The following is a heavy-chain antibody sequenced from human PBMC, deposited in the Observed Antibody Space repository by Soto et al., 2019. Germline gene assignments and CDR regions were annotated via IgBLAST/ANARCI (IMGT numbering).Heavy chain of an antibody. J-gene: IGHJ4*02. Sequence: GRWLRLSGAACRFTFSSYSMNWVRQVPGKGLELVSCISSSSSYIYYADSVECRFTISRDIAKNSLFLQMTSLRAEDTAVYYCARGATSPDYWGQGTLV. CDR3: ARGATSPDY. CDR2: ISSSSSYI. CDR1: RFTFSSYS. V-gene: IGHV3-21*01. D-gene: IGHD1-26*01.